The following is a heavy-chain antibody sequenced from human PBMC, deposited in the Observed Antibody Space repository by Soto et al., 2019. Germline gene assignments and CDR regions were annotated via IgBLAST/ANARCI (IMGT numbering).Heavy chain of an antibody. J-gene: IGHJ4*02. V-gene: IGHV3-30-3*01. CDR3: ARWQQPLFDY. CDR1: GFNVSAYT. D-gene: IGHD6-13*01. CDR2: ISSDGNHK. Sequence: QVKLVESGGGVVQPGRSLRLSCAASGFNVSAYTMHWVRQAPGKGLEWVAVISSDGNHKYYTDSVKGRFTISRDTTTNTLYLQMNSLRDEDTVVYYCARWQQPLFDYWGQGTLVTVSS.